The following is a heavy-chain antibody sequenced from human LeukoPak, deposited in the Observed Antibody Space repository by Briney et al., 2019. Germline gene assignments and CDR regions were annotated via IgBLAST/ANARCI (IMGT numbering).Heavy chain of an antibody. D-gene: IGHD2-2*01. CDR3: ATDIVVVPAPHPY. J-gene: IGHJ4*02. CDR1: GFTFSSYG. Sequence: GGSLRLSCAASGFTFSSYGMSWVRQAPGKGLEWVSAISGSGGSTYYADSVKGRFTISRDNSKNTLYLQMNSLRAEDTAVYYCATDIVVVPAPHPYWGQGTLVTVSS. CDR2: ISGSGGST. V-gene: IGHV3-23*01.